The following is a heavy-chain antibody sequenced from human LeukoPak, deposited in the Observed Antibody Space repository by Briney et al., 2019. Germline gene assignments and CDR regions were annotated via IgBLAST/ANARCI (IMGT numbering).Heavy chain of an antibody. CDR1: GGSISSYY. Sequence: SETLSLTCTVSGGSISSYYWSWIRQPPGKGLEWIGYIYYSGSTNYNPSPKSRVTISVDTSKNQFSLKLSSVTAADTAVYYCARGGEVVPFDYWGQGTLVTVSS. J-gene: IGHJ4*02. D-gene: IGHD2-21*01. CDR2: IYYSGST. V-gene: IGHV4-59*01. CDR3: ARGGEVVPFDY.